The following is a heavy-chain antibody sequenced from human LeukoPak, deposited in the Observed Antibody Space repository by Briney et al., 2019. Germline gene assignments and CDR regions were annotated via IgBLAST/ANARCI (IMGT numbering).Heavy chain of an antibody. CDR2: IYYSGST. D-gene: IGHD6-25*01. CDR1: GGSISGSSYY. Sequence: SETLSLTCTVSGGSISGSSYYWGWIRQPPGKGLEWIGSIYYSGSTNYNPSLKSRVTISVDTSKNQFSLKLSSVTAADTAVYYCARDAGGYDFDYWGQGTLVTVSS. CDR3: ARDAGGYDFDY. V-gene: IGHV4-39*07. J-gene: IGHJ4*02.